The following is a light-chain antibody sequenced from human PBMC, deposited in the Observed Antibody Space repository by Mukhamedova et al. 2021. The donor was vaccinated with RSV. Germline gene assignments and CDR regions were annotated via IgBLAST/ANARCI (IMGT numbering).Light chain of an antibody. J-gene: IGKJ1*01. CDR3: HQYGSSSWT. Sequence: ASQSVSGSYLAWYQQKSGQAPRLLIYNASSRATGIPDRFSGSGSGTDFTLTISRLEPEDFAVYYCHQYGSSSWTFGQGTKVEI. V-gene: IGKV3-20*01. CDR2: NAS. CDR1: QSVSGSY.